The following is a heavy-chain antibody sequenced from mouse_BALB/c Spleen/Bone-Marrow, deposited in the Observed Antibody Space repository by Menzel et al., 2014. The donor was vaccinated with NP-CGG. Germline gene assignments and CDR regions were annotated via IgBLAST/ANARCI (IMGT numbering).Heavy chain of an antibody. V-gene: IGHV6-6*02. CDR1: GFTFXNYW. CDR2: IRLKSNNYAT. Sequence: EVKLVESGGGLVQPGGSMKLSCVASGFTFXNYWMNWVRQSPEKGLEWVAEIRLKSNNYATHYAESVKGRFTISRDDSKSSVYLQMNYLRAEDTGIYYCTTATPSWFAYWGQGTLVTVSA. CDR3: TTATPSWFAY. D-gene: IGHD1-2*01. J-gene: IGHJ3*01.